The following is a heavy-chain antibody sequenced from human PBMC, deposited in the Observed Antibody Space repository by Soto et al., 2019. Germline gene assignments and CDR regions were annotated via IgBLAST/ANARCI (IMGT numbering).Heavy chain of an antibody. J-gene: IGHJ6*02. Sequence: QVQLVQSGAEVKKPGSSVKVSCKASGGTFSSYAISWVRQAPGQGLEWMGGIIPIFGTANYAQKFQGRVTITADESTSRAYMELSSLRSEDTAVYYCARDPTYYDSSGYLYYYYGMDVWGQGTTVTVSS. CDR3: ARDPTYYDSSGYLYYYYGMDV. D-gene: IGHD3-22*01. CDR2: IIPIFGTA. CDR1: GGTFSSYA. V-gene: IGHV1-69*01.